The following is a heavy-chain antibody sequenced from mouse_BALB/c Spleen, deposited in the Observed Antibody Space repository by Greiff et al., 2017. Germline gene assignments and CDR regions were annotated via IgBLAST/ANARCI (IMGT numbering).Heavy chain of an antibody. CDR1: GYTFTSYW. CDR3: ARSTGS. D-gene: IGHD2-1*01. CDR2: INPSTGYT. J-gene: IGHJ4*01. Sequence: QVQLKQSGAELAKPGASVKMSCKASGYTFTSYWMHWVKPRPGQGLEWIGYINPSTGYTEYNQKFKDKATLTADKSSSTAYMQLSSLTSEDSAVYYCARSTGSWGQGTSVTVSS. V-gene: IGHV1-7*01.